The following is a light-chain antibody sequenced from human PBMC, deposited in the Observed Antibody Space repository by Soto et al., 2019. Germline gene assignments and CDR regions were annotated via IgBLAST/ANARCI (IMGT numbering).Light chain of an antibody. V-gene: IGKV3D-20*02. CDR2: GAS. Sequence: EIVLTQSPGTLSLSPGERATLSCRASQSVSSSYLAWYQQKPGQAPRLLIYGASSRATGIPARFSGSGSGTDFTLSISSLEPEDFAIYYCQHRSYWPPWTFGQGTKVDIK. CDR1: QSVSSSY. CDR3: QHRSYWPPWT. J-gene: IGKJ1*01.